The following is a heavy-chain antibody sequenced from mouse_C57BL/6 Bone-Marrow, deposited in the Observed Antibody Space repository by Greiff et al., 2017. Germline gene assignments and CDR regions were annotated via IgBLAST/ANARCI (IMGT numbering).Heavy chain of an antibody. D-gene: IGHD1-1*01. CDR2: IYPGSGST. J-gene: IGHJ3*01. V-gene: IGHV1-55*01. CDR3: ASDRSRGSSFAWFAY. Sequence: QVKLQQPGAELVKPGASVKMSCKASGYTFTSYWITWVKQRPGQGLEWIGDIYPGSGSTNYNEQFKSKATLPVDTSSSTAYMQLSSLTSEYSAVYYWASDRSRGSSFAWFAYWGQGTLVTVAA. CDR1: GYTFTSYW.